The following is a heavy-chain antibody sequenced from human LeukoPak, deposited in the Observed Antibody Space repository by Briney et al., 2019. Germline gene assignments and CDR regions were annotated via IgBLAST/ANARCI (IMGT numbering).Heavy chain of an antibody. CDR1: GFTFSSYE. D-gene: IGHD3-10*01. CDR2: ISSGGTTI. J-gene: IGHJ4*02. Sequence: PGGSLRLSYAASGFTFSSYEMNWVRQAPGKGLEWVSYISSGGTTIYYADSVKGRFTISRDNAKNSLYLQMNSLRAEDTAVYYCASLRGSDYWGQGTLVTVSS. CDR3: ASLRGSDY. V-gene: IGHV3-48*03.